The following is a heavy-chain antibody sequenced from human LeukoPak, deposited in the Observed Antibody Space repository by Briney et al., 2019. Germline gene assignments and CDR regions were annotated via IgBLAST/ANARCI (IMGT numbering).Heavy chain of an antibody. Sequence: ASVKVSCKASGYTFTSYGISWVRQAPGQGLEWMGWISAYNGNTNYAQKLQGRVTMTTDTSTSTAYMELRSLRSDDTAVYYCARDFSIAVAGTNWFDPWGQGTLVTVSS. CDR2: ISAYNGNT. J-gene: IGHJ5*02. V-gene: IGHV1-18*01. CDR1: GYTFTSYG. D-gene: IGHD6-19*01. CDR3: ARDFSIAVAGTNWFDP.